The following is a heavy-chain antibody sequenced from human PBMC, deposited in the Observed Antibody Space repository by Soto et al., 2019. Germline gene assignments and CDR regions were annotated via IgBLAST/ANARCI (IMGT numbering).Heavy chain of an antibody. CDR2: ISAYNGNT. Sequence: ASVKVSWKASGYTFTSYGISWVRQAPGQGLEWMGWISAYNGNTNYAQKLQGRVTMTTDTSTSTAYMELRSLRSDDTAVYYCARVLLAVAGTRWFDPWGQGTLVTVSS. V-gene: IGHV1-18*04. CDR1: GYTFTSYG. J-gene: IGHJ5*02. D-gene: IGHD6-19*01. CDR3: ARVLLAVAGTRWFDP.